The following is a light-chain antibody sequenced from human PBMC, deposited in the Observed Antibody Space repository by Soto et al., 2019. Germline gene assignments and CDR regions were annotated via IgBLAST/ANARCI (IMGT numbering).Light chain of an antibody. CDR1: QSVSSY. Sequence: EIVLTQSPATLSLSPGERATLSCRASQSVSSYLAWYQQKPGQAPRLLIYDASNKATGIPARFSGSGSGTDFTLTVSSLELEDCAVYYCQQSSNWLTFGGGTKVEIK. V-gene: IGKV3-11*01. CDR2: DAS. J-gene: IGKJ4*01. CDR3: QQSSNWLT.